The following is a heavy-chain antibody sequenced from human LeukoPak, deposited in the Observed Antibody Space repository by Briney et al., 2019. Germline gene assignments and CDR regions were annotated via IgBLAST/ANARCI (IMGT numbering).Heavy chain of an antibody. CDR2: IYTSGST. D-gene: IGHD3-3*01. CDR1: GGXISSYY. V-gene: IGHV4-4*07. CDR3: AREPYDFWSGYGAFDI. J-gene: IGHJ3*02. Sequence: PSETLSLTCTVSGGXISSYYWSWIRQPAGKGLEWIGRIYTSGSTNYNPSLKSRVTMSVDTSKNQFSLKLSSVTAADTAVYYCAREPYDFWSGYGAFDIWGQGTMVTVSS.